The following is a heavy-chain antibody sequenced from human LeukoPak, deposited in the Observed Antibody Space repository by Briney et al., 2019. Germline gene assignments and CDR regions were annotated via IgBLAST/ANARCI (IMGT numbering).Heavy chain of an antibody. V-gene: IGHV1-2*02. D-gene: IGHD1-26*01. J-gene: IGHJ4*02. Sequence: GASVKVSCKASGYTDYYMHWVRQAPGQGLEWMGWINPNSCGTNYAQKFQGRVTMTSDTSINTAYMGLNRLTSDDTAVYYCARGRPVGTARTDYFDYWGQGTLVTVSS. CDR3: ARGRPVGTARTDYFDY. CDR1: GYTDYY. CDR2: INPNSCGT.